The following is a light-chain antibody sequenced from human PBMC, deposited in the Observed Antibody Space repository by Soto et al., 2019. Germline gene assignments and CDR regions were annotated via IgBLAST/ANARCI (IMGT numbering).Light chain of an antibody. CDR2: DVS. CDR3: SSYTSSSTDV. Sequence: QSALTQPASVSGSPGQSITLSCTGTSSDVGFSNYVFWYQQHPGKAPKLIISDVSNRPSGVSNRFSGSKSGNTASLTISGLQAEDEADYYCSSYTSSSTDVFGTGTKVTVL. CDR1: SSDVGFSNY. V-gene: IGLV2-14*01. J-gene: IGLJ1*01.